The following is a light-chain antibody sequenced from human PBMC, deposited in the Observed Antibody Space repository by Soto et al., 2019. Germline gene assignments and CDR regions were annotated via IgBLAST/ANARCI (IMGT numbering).Light chain of an antibody. CDR3: QQSYSTPIT. J-gene: IGKJ5*01. V-gene: IGKV1-39*01. Sequence: DIQMTQSPSSLSASVGDRVTITCRASQYISSYLNWYLQKPGKAPKVLIYTASNLQSGVPSRFSGSSSGTDFTLTISSLQPEDFAPYYCQQSYSTPITFGQGTRLEIK. CDR2: TAS. CDR1: QYISSY.